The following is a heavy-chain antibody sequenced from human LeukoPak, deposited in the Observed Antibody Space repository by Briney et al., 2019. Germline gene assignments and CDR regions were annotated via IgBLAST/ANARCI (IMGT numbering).Heavy chain of an antibody. Sequence: GGSLRLSCAASGFTFSSYGMHWVRQAPGKGLEWVAVISYDGSNKYYADSVKGRFTISRDNSKNTLYLQMNSLRAEDTAVYYCARDLQQLAYYYYYGMDVWGQGTTVTVSS. CDR2: ISYDGSNK. J-gene: IGHJ6*02. V-gene: IGHV3-30*19. CDR3: ARDLQQLAYYYYYGMDV. D-gene: IGHD6-13*01. CDR1: GFTFSSYG.